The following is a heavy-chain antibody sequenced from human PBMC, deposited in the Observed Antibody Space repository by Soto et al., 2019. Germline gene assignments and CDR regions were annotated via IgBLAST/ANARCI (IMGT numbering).Heavy chain of an antibody. J-gene: IGHJ4*02. CDR3: AKAPVYDSSAYSFDY. CDR2: INSGGTT. V-gene: IGHV3-23*01. D-gene: IGHD3-22*01. Sequence: GGSLRLSCTASGFTFSSYTMSWVRQAPGKGLEWVSAINSGGTTSYADSVKGRFTVSRDNSKNTLYLQMNSLRAEDTAVYHCAKAPVYDSSAYSFDYWGLGTLVTVSS. CDR1: GFTFSSYT.